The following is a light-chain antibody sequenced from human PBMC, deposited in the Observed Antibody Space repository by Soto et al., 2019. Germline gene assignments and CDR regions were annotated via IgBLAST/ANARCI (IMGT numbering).Light chain of an antibody. J-gene: IGLJ1*01. CDR1: SSDIGGYNY. CDR2: EVT. CDR3: SSYTSSNTLV. Sequence: HSSLTQPASVSGSPGQSITISCTGGSSDIGGYNYVSWFQQHPGKAPKLMIYEVTNRPSGVSNRFSGSKSGSTASLTISGLQAEDEADYYCSSYTSSNTLVFGTGTQLTVL. V-gene: IGLV2-14*01.